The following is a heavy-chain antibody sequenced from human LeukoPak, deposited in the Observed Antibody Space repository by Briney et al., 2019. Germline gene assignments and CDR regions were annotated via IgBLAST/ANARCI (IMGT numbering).Heavy chain of an antibody. D-gene: IGHD2-8*02. V-gene: IGHV5-51*01. CDR1: GYSFTSYW. Sequence: GESLKISCKGSGYSFTSYWIGWVRPMPGKGLEWMGIIYPGDSDTRYSPSFQGQVTISADKSISTAYLQWSSLKASDTAMYYCARLPTGGDYSYYGMDVWGQGTTVTVSS. J-gene: IGHJ6*02. CDR2: IYPGDSDT. CDR3: ARLPTGGDYSYYGMDV.